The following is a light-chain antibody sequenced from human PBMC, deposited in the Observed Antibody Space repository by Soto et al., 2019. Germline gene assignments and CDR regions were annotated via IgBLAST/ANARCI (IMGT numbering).Light chain of an antibody. Sequence: EIVLTQSPGTLSLSPGERATLSCRASQSVSSSYLAWYQQKPGQAPRLLIYGTSSRVTGIPDTFSGSGSGTDFTLTISRLEPEDFAVYYCQHDSTSRYTFGQGTKLEIK. J-gene: IGKJ2*01. CDR2: GTS. V-gene: IGKV3-20*01. CDR3: QHDSTSRYT. CDR1: QSVSSSY.